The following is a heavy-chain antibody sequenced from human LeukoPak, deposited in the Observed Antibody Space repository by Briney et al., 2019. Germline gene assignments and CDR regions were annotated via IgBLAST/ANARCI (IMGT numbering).Heavy chain of an antibody. Sequence: SETLSLTCTVSGYSISSGYYWGWIRQPPGKGLEWIGYIYYSGSTNYNPSLKSRVTISVDTSKNQFSLKLSSVTAADTAVYYCARAGYSGYATDDYWGQGTLVTVSS. J-gene: IGHJ4*02. D-gene: IGHD5-12*01. V-gene: IGHV4-61*01. CDR1: GYSISSGYY. CDR2: IYYSGST. CDR3: ARAGYSGYATDDY.